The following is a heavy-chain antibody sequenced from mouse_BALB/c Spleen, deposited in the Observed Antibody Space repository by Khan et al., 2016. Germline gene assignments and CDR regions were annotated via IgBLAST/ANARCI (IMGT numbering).Heavy chain of an antibody. J-gene: IGHJ3*01. V-gene: IGHV9-3-1*01. CDR1: GYTFTNYG. D-gene: IGHD1-1*01. CDR3: ARPAYGSSRGFAY. Sequence: QIQLVQSGPELKKPGETVKISCKATGYTFTNYGINWVKQAPGKGLKWMGWINTYTGEPTYADDFKGRFAFSLETSASTAFLQINNLKNEDTATYFSARPAYGSSRGFAYWGQGTLVTVSA. CDR2: INTYTGEP.